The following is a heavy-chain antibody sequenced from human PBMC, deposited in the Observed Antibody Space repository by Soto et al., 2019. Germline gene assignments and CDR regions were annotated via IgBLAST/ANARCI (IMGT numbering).Heavy chain of an antibody. CDR3: ARSRSGWKWGAYYFDY. CDR1: GGYVSSGSYY. CDR2: IYYSGST. Sequence: SETLSLTCTVSGGYVSSGSYYWSWIRQPPGKGLEWIGYIYYSGSTNYNPSLKSRVTISVDTSKNQFSLKLSSVTAADTAVYYCARSRSGWKWGAYYFDYWGQGTLVTVSS. D-gene: IGHD6-19*01. J-gene: IGHJ4*02. V-gene: IGHV4-61*01.